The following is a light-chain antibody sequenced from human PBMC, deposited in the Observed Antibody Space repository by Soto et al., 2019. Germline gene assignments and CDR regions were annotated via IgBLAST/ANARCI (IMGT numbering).Light chain of an antibody. Sequence: VMTQSPANLSVSPGEGVTLFCRASQNVANNIAWYQVKPAQPPRLLIYASSTRATGIPATFSGSGSETQFSLTISSLQSEDSAVSYCQQYYHWGLSFGGGTKVDI. CDR2: ASS. V-gene: IGKV3D-15*01. CDR3: QQYYHWGLS. J-gene: IGKJ4*01. CDR1: QNVANN.